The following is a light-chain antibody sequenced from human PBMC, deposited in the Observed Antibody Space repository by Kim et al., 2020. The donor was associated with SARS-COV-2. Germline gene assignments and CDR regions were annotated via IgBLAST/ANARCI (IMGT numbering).Light chain of an antibody. J-gene: IGLJ1*01. CDR3: LAWDSSSGSYV. CDR1: KLRNNY. Sequence: SPGQAASITCSGDKLRNNYASWYQQKPGQSPVLVIYQDEKRPSGIPERFSGSNSGNSATLTISGTQAMDEADYFCLAWDSSSGSYVFVPSTKGTVL. CDR2: QDE. V-gene: IGLV3-1*01.